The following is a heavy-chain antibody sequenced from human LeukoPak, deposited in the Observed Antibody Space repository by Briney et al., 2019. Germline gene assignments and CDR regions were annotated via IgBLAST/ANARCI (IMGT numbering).Heavy chain of an antibody. CDR1: GRSIIDYY. D-gene: IGHD3-22*01. J-gene: IGHJ3*02. CDR2: IYTSGSTSGSA. CDR3: ARRPYDKKAFEI. Sequence: SDALSLTCTLSGRSIIDYYWTWIRHPPGKGLGWIGYIYTSGSTSGSANYNPSLKSRVTILVDTYKNQFFLELRSVTAADTAVYYCARRPYDKKAFEIWGQGTMVTVSS. V-gene: IGHV4-4*09.